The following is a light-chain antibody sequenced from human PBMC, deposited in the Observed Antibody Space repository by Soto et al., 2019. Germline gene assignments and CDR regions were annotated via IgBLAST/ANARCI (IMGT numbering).Light chain of an antibody. CDR1: SSDIGSYNL. V-gene: IGLV2-23*02. CDR3: CSYACSNNIYV. CDR2: EVV. J-gene: IGLJ1*01. Sequence: QSALTQPASVSGSPGQSITISCTGTSSDIGSYNLVSWYQQHPGTAPKLLIFEVVKRPSGVSDRFSGSKSGNTASLTISGLQAEDEADYYCCSYACSNNIYVFGTGTKLTVL.